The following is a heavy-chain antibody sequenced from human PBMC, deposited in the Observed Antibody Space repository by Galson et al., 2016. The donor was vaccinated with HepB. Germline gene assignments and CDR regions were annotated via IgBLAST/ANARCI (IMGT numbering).Heavy chain of an antibody. CDR2: IYHSGST. CDR3: ARDTKVSIFGVVISGGIDP. Sequence: TLSLTCTVSGGSISSGGYYWSWLRQHPEKGLEWIGSIYHSGSTHYNPSLQSRVTLSVDTAKNQFSLKLSPVTAADTAIYSSARDTKVSIFGVVISGGIDPWGQGTLVTVAS. V-gene: IGHV4-31*03. D-gene: IGHD3-3*01. CDR1: GGSISSGGYY. J-gene: IGHJ5*02.